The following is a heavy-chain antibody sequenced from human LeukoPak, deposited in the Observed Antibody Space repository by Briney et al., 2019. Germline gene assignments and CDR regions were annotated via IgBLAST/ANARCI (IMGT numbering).Heavy chain of an antibody. J-gene: IGHJ4*02. D-gene: IGHD2-8*01. CDR3: ALMVPFDY. CDR1: GGSFSGYY. V-gene: IGHV4-34*01. CDR2: INRGST. Sequence: SETLSLTCAVYGGSFSGYYWSWIRQPPGKGLEWIGEINRGSTNYNPSLKRRVTISIDTSNNQFSLKLSSVPAADTAVYYCALMVPFDYWGQGTLVTVSS.